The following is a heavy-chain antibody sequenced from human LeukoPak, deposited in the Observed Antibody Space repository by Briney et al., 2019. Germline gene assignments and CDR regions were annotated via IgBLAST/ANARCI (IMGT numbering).Heavy chain of an antibody. CDR1: GFTFSSYA. J-gene: IGHJ5*01. D-gene: IGHD4-23*01. Sequence: PGGSLRLSCAASGFTFSSYAMSWVRQAPGKGLEWVSDIGGGGDFIYYADSVKGRFTISRDNSKNTLYLQVNSLSAEDTAVYYCAKGLGNPYWLDCWGQGTLVTVSS. CDR3: AKGLGNPYWLDC. V-gene: IGHV3-23*01. CDR2: IGGGGDFI.